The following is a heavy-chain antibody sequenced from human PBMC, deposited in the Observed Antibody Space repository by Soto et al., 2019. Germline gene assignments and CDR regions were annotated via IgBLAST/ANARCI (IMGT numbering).Heavy chain of an antibody. D-gene: IGHD6-13*01. CDR3: ASPRSKGYSSSPNYYYYGMDV. CDR1: GYSFTSYW. CDR2: IDPSDSYT. Sequence: GESLKISCNGSGYSFTSYWISWVRQMPGKGLEWMGRIDPSDSYTNYSPSFQGHVTISADKSISTAYLQWSSLKASDTAMYYCASPRSKGYSSSPNYYYYGMDVWGQGTTVTVYS. J-gene: IGHJ6*02. V-gene: IGHV5-10-1*01.